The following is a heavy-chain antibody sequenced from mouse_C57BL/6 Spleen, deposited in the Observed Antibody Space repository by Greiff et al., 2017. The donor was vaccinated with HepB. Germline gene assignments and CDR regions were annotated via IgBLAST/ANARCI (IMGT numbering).Heavy chain of an antibody. CDR1: GFTFSDYG. Sequence: DVHLVESGGGLVKPGGSLKLSCAASGFTFSDYGMHWVRQAPEKGLEWVAYISSGSSTIYYADTVKGRFTISRDNAKNTLFLQMTSLRSEDTAMYYCARPGIVTTYFDVWGTGTTVTVSS. V-gene: IGHV5-17*01. CDR2: ISSGSSTI. CDR3: ARPGIVTTYFDV. D-gene: IGHD2-5*01. J-gene: IGHJ1*03.